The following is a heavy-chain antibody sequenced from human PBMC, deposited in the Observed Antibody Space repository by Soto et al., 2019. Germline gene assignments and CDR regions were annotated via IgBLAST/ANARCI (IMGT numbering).Heavy chain of an antibody. D-gene: IGHD5-12*01. CDR2: ISGSGGST. V-gene: IGHV3-23*01. Sequence: GGSLRLSCAASGFTFSSYAMSWVRQAPGKGLEWVSAISGSGGSTYYADSVKGRFTISRDNSKNTLYLQMNSLRAEDTAVYYCAKDMGLRGYSGYDHYYYYYGMDVWGQGTTVTVSS. J-gene: IGHJ6*02. CDR1: GFTFSSYA. CDR3: AKDMGLRGYSGYDHYYYYYGMDV.